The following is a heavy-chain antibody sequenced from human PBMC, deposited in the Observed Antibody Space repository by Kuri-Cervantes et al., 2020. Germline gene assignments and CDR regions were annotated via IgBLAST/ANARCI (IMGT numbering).Heavy chain of an antibody. J-gene: IGHJ4*02. CDR2: IYRSGST. D-gene: IGHD1-20*01. CDR1: GGPISSGGYS. Sequence: SETLSLTCAVSGGPISSGGYSWSWIRQPPGKGLEWIGYIYRSGSTYYNPSLKSRVTISVDRSKNQFSLKLSSVTAADTAVYYCARGYNWNDRGYYFDYWGQGTLVTVSS. CDR3: ARGYNWNDRGYYFDY. V-gene: IGHV4-30-2*01.